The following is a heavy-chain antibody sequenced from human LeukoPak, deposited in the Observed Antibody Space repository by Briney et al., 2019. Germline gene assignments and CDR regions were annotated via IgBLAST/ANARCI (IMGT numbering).Heavy chain of an antibody. CDR3: ARDNKFRYDSKDYMDV. Sequence: PSETLSLTCAVSGGSIISSNWWSWVRQPPRKGLEWIGEIYHSGSTNYNPSLKSRVTISVDTSKNQFSLKLSSVTAADTAVYYCARDNKFRYDSKDYMDVWGKGTTVTISS. D-gene: IGHD3-22*01. J-gene: IGHJ6*03. V-gene: IGHV4-4*02. CDR2: IYHSGST. CDR1: GGSIISSNW.